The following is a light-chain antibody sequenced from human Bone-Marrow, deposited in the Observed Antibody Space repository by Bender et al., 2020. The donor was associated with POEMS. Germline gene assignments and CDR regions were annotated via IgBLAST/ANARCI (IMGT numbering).Light chain of an antibody. V-gene: IGLV1-44*01. CDR1: SSNIGAHA. CDR2: SSH. Sequence: QSVLTQPPSASGTPGQRVTISCSGGSSNIGAHAVNWYQHLPGTAPKLLIYSSHRRPSEVPDRFSGSRSGTSASLAISGLQFEDEGDYYCATWDDSLGGFWVFGGGTKVTVL. CDR3: ATWDDSLGGFWV. J-gene: IGLJ3*02.